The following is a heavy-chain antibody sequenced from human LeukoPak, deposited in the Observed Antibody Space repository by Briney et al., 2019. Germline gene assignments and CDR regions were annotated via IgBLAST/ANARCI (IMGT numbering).Heavy chain of an antibody. CDR2: INPSGGST. CDR1: GYTFNSYY. J-gene: IGHJ5*02. D-gene: IGHD4-17*01. CDR3: ARGWWGTDYGWTNWFDP. V-gene: IGHV1-46*02. Sequence: ASVKISCKASGYTFNSYYMNWVRQAPGQGLEWMGKINPSGGSTDYAQKFQGRVTMTRDTSTSTVYMELSSQKYEDTAVYYCARGWWGTDYGWTNWFDPWGQGTLVTVSS.